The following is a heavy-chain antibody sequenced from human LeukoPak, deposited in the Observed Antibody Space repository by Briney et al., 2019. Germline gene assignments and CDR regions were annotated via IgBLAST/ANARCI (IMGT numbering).Heavy chain of an antibody. CDR2: IYYSGST. J-gene: IGHJ3*02. CDR1: GGSISSYY. CDR3: ARRGLQAIFGGIGAFDI. Sequence: SETLSLTCTVSGGSISSYYWSWIRQPPGKGLEWIGYIYYSGSTNYNPSLKSRVTISVDTSKNQFSLKLSSVTAADTAVYYCARRGLQAIFGGIGAFDIWGQGTMVTVSS. D-gene: IGHD3-3*01. V-gene: IGHV4-59*08.